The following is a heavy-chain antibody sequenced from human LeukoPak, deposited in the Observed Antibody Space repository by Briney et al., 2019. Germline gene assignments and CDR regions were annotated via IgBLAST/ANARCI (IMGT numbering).Heavy chain of an antibody. CDR2: INPNSGGT. J-gene: IGHJ4*02. CDR1: GYTFTGYY. V-gene: IGHV1-2*02. CDR3: ARARSGGYYNDY. D-gene: IGHD3-10*01. Sequence: ASVKVSCKASGYTFTGYYMHWVRQAPGQGLEWMGWINPNSGGTNYAQKFQGRVTMTRDTSISTAYMELSRLRSDDTAVYYCARARSGGYYNDYWGQGTLVTVSS.